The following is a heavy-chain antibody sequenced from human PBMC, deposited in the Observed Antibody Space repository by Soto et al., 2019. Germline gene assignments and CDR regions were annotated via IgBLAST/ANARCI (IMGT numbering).Heavy chain of an antibody. CDR2: ISAYNGNT. V-gene: IGHV1-18*04. D-gene: IGHD2-2*02. CDR3: ARGEYCSSTSCYMEYYYYGMDV. J-gene: IGHJ6*02. CDR1: GYTFTSYG. Sequence: ASGKVSCKASGYTFTSYGISWVRQAPGQVLEWMGWISAYNGNTNYAQKLQGRVTMTTDTSTSTAYMELRSLRSDDTAVYYCARGEYCSSTSCYMEYYYYGMDVWGQGTTVTVSS.